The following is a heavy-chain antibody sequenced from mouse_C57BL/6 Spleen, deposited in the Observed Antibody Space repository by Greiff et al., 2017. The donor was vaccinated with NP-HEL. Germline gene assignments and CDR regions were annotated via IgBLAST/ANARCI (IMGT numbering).Heavy chain of an antibody. D-gene: IGHD3-2*02. V-gene: IGHV5-9*01. CDR2: ISGGGGNT. Sequence: EVQVVESGGGLVKPGGSLKLSCAASGFTFSSYTMSWVRQTPEKRLEWVATISGGGGNTYYPDSVKGRFTISRDNAKNTLYLQMSSLRSEDTALYYCARLRQLRSYFDYWGQGTTLTVSS. CDR1: GFTFSSYT. CDR3: ARLRQLRSYFDY. J-gene: IGHJ2*01.